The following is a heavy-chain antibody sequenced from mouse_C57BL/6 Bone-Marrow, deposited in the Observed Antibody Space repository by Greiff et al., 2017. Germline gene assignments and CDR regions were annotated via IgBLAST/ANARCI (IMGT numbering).Heavy chain of an antibody. V-gene: IGHV1-55*01. CDR3: ARFYYYGSFPMDY. CDR2: IYPGSGST. Sequence: VQLQQPGAELVKPGASVKMSCKASGYTFTSYWITWVKQRPGQGLEWIGDIYPGSGSTNYNEKFKSKATLTVDTSSSTAYMQLSSLTSEDSAVYYCARFYYYGSFPMDYWGQGTSVTVSS. D-gene: IGHD1-1*01. J-gene: IGHJ4*01. CDR1: GYTFTSYW.